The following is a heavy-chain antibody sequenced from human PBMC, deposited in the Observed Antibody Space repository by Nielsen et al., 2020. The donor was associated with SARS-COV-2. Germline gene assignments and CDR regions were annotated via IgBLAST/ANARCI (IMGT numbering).Heavy chain of an antibody. Sequence: GESLKISCAASGFTFSSYAMHWVRQAPGKGLEWVAVISYDGSNKYYADSVKGRFTISRDNCKNTLYLQMNSLRAEDTAVYYCARDGSGWYIGYWGQGALVTVSS. CDR1: GFTFSSYA. V-gene: IGHV3-30-3*01. CDR3: ARDGSGWYIGY. CDR2: ISYDGSNK. D-gene: IGHD6-19*01. J-gene: IGHJ4*02.